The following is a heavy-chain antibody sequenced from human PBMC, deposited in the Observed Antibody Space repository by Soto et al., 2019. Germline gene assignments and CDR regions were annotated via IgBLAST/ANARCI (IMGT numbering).Heavy chain of an antibody. CDR3: ASDGIAAAGWYYYGMDV. V-gene: IGHV1-69*13. J-gene: IGHJ6*02. CDR1: GGTFSSYA. D-gene: IGHD6-13*01. Sequence: SVKVSCKASGGTFSSYAISWVRQAPGQGLEWMGGIIPIFGTANYAQKFQGRVTITADESTSTAYMELSSLRSEDTAVYYCASDGIAAAGWYYYGMDVWGQGTTVTVS. CDR2: IIPIFGTA.